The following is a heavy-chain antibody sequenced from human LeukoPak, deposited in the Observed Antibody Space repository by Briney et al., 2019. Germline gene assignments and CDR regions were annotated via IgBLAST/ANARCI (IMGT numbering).Heavy chain of an antibody. CDR2: IYSGGST. CDR3: ARMVPNYDFWSGLIPDYFDY. Sequence: GGSMRLSCAASGFTVSSNYMSWVRQAPGKRLEWVAAIYSGGSTYYADSVKGRFTISRDNSKNTLYLQMNSLRAEDTAVYYCARMVPNYDFWSGLIPDYFDYWGQGTLVTVSS. V-gene: IGHV3-53*01. D-gene: IGHD3-3*01. J-gene: IGHJ4*02. CDR1: GFTVSSNY.